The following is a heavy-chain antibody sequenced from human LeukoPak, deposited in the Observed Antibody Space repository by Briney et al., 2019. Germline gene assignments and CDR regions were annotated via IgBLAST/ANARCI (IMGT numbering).Heavy chain of an antibody. D-gene: IGHD6-13*01. V-gene: IGHV1-69*13. J-gene: IGHJ4*02. CDR2: IIPIFGTA. Sequence: SVKVSCKATGGTFSSYAISWVRQAPGQGLEWMGGIIPIFGTANYAQKFQGRVTITADESTSTAYMELSSLRSEDTAVYYCARGEDEEQQLSPFDYWGQGTLVTVSS. CDR3: ARGEDEEQQLSPFDY. CDR1: GGTFSSYA.